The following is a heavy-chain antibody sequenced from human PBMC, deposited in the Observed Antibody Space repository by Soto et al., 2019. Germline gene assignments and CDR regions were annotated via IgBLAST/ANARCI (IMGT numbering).Heavy chain of an antibody. D-gene: IGHD3-9*01. CDR3: ARPGSYDILTGYYTFAFDI. Sequence: PGESLKISCKGSGYNYWIGWVRQMPGKGLEWMGIIYLGSSDTAYNPSFQGQVTISADKSINTAYLQWSSLKASDTAMYFCARPGSYDILTGYYTFAFDIWGQGTMVTVSS. CDR2: IYLGSSDT. J-gene: IGHJ3*02. V-gene: IGHV5-51*01. CDR1: GYNYW.